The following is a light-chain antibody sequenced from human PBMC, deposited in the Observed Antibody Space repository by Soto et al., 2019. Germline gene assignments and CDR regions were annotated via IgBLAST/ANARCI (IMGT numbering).Light chain of an antibody. J-gene: IGLJ1*01. CDR2: EVT. CDR1: SRDIGTSNL. Sequence: QSALTQPASVSGSPGQSITISCTGTSRDIGTSNLVSWYQQYPGKAPKLMIYEVTKRPSGISYRFSGSKSGNTASLTISGLQPEDAADYYCYSFTGISTSLFVFGTGTQLTVL. CDR3: YSFTGISTSLFV. V-gene: IGLV2-23*02.